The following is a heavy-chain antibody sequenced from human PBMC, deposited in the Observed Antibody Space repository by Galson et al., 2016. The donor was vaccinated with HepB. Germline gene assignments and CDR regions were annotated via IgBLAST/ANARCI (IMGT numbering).Heavy chain of an antibody. V-gene: IGHV3-9*01. D-gene: IGHD5-18*01. CDR1: GFIFVDYG. Sequence: YMRLSSAASGFIFVDYGMHWFRQAPGNGLEWVSGISWNSGSKGYADYVTGRFTITRDNAKKSLYLEMKSLRPEDTAFYYCGKDVGTGGYANGYYYGVDVWGQGTTVTVSS. CDR3: GKDVGTGGYANGYYYGVDV. CDR2: ISWNSGSK. J-gene: IGHJ6*02.